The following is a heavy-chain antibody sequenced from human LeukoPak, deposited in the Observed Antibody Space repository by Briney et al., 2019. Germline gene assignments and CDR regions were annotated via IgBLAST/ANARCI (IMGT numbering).Heavy chain of an antibody. CDR3: VKDRILAAAGYYFDY. J-gene: IGHJ4*02. D-gene: IGHD6-13*01. CDR1: GFTFSSYA. CDR2: ISNNGGST. V-gene: IGHV3-64D*06. Sequence: GGSLRLSCSASGFTFSSYAMHWVRQAPGKGLEYVSAISNNGGSTYYADSVKGRFTISRDNSKNTLYLQMSSLRAEDTAVYYCVKDRILAAAGYYFDYWGQGTLVTVSS.